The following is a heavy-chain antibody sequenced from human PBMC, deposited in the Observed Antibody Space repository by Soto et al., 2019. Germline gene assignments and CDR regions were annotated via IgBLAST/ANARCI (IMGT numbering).Heavy chain of an antibody. CDR2: IIPIFGTA. CDR1: GGTFSSYA. Sequence: GASVKVSCKASGGTFSSYAISWVRQAPGQGLEWMGGIIPIFGTANYAQKFQGRVTITADESTSTAYMELSSLRSEDTAVYYCARMIAARHYFDYWGRGTLVTVYS. D-gene: IGHD6-6*01. V-gene: IGHV1-69*13. J-gene: IGHJ4*02. CDR3: ARMIAARHYFDY.